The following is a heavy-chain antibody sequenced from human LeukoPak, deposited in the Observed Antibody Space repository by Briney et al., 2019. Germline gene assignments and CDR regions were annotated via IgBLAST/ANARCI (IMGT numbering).Heavy chain of an antibody. Sequence: PSETLSLTCTVSGGSISSHYWSWIRQPPGKGLEWIGYIYYSGSTNYNPSLKSRVTISVDTSKNQFSLKLSSVTAADTAVYYCARGPFRGFDYWGQGTLVTVSS. V-gene: IGHV4-59*11. CDR1: GGSISSHY. J-gene: IGHJ4*02. D-gene: IGHD3-10*01. CDR3: ARGPFRGFDY. CDR2: IYYSGST.